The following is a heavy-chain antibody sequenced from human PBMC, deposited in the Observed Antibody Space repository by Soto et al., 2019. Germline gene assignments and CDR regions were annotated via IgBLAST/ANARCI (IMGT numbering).Heavy chain of an antibody. CDR1: GGTFSSYA. V-gene: IGHV1-69*12. Sequence: QVQLVQSGAEVKKPGSSVKVSCKASGGTFSSYAISWVRQAPGQGLEWMGGLIPFFGTANYAQKFQGRVTITADESTSTPYMELSSLRSEDTAVYYCARASDILTGSLNYYYFAMDVWGQGTTVTVSS. D-gene: IGHD3-9*01. CDR2: LIPFFGTA. J-gene: IGHJ6*02. CDR3: ARASDILTGSLNYYYFAMDV.